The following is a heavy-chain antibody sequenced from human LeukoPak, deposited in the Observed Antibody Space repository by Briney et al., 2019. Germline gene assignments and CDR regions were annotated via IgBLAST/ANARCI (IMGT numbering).Heavy chain of an antibody. V-gene: IGHV4-59*12. J-gene: IGHJ6*03. CDR2: IYYSGST. D-gene: IGHD3-22*01. CDR1: GGSISSYY. Sequence: PSETLSLTCTVSGGSISSYYWSWIRQPPGKGLEWIGYIYYSGSTNYNPSLKSRVTISVDTSKNQFSLKLSSVTAADTAVYYCARRTYYYDSSGYYYDYYYYMDVWGKGTTVTVSS. CDR3: ARRTYYYDSSGYYYDYYYYMDV.